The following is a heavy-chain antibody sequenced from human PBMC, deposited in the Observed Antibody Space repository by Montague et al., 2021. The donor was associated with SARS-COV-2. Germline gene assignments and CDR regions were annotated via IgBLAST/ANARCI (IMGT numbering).Heavy chain of an antibody. CDR3: ARCPFMITFGGVIARDDYFDY. D-gene: IGHD3-16*02. V-gene: IGHV4-39*01. CDR1: GGSISSSSYY. CDR2: IYYSGST. J-gene: IGHJ4*02. Sequence: SETLFLTCTVSGGSISSSSYYWGWIRQPPGKGLEWIGSIYYSGSTYYNPSLKSRVTISVDTSKNQFSLKLSSVTAADTAVYYCARCPFMITFGGVIARDDYFDYWGQGTLVTVSS.